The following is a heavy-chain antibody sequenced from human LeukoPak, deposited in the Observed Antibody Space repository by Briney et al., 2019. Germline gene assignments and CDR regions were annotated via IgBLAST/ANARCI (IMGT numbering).Heavy chain of an antibody. Sequence: GGSLRLSCAASGFTFSSYGMHWGRQAPGKGLEWVAFIRYDGSNKYYADSVKGRFTISRDNSKNTLYLQMNSLRAGDTAVYYCAKSVTTMVRGYFDYWGQGTLVTVSS. CDR2: IRYDGSNK. CDR3: AKSVTTMVRGYFDY. J-gene: IGHJ4*02. D-gene: IGHD3-10*01. CDR1: GFTFSSYG. V-gene: IGHV3-30*02.